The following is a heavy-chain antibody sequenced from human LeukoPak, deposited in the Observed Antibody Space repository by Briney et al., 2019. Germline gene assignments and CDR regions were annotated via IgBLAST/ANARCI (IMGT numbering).Heavy chain of an antibody. J-gene: IGHJ3*02. V-gene: IGHV3-7*04. Sequence: GGSLRLSCAASGFTFINYWMSWVRQAPGKGLEWVANIKQDGSEKYYVDSVKGRFTISRDNAKSSLYLQMDSLRAEDTAVYYCARGEFHLPFDIWGQGTMVTLSS. CDR3: ARGEFHLPFDI. CDR2: IKQDGSEK. D-gene: IGHD3-10*01. CDR1: GFTFINYW.